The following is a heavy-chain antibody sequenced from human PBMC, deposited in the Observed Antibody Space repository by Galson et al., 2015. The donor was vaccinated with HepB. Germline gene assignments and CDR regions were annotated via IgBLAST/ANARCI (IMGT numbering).Heavy chain of an antibody. Sequence: QSGAEVKKPGASVKVSCKASGYTFTSYGISWVRQAPGQGLEWMGWISAYNGNTNYAQKLQGRVTMTTDTSTSTAYMELRSLRSDDTAVYYCARSWVDCSSTSCYTSDWYFDLWGRGTLVTVSS. CDR2: ISAYNGNT. D-gene: IGHD2-2*02. CDR3: ARSWVDCSSTSCYTSDWYFDL. CDR1: GYTFTSYG. J-gene: IGHJ2*01. V-gene: IGHV1-18*01.